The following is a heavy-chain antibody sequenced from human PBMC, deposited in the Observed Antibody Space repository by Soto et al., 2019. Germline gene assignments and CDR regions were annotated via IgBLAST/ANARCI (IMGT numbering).Heavy chain of an antibody. CDR2: IYYSGST. CDR3: ARDAYGMDV. J-gene: IGHJ6*02. Sequence: PSETLSLTCTVPGGSVSSGSYYWSWIRQPPGKGLEWIGYIYYSGSTNYNPSLKSRVTISVDTSKNQFSLKLSSVTAADTALYYCARDAYGMDVWGQGTTVTVSS. V-gene: IGHV4-61*01. CDR1: GGSVSSGSYY.